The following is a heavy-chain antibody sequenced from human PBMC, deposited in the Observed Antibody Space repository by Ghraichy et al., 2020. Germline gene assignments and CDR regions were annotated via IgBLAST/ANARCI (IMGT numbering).Heavy chain of an antibody. D-gene: IGHD1-14*01. V-gene: IGHV5-51*01. CDR2: IYPGDSDT. CDR1: GYSFTSYW. Sequence: GESLNISCKGSGYSFTSYWIGWVRQMPGKGLEWMGIIYPGDSDTRYSPSFQGQVTISADKSISTAYLQWSSLKASDTAMYYCARRSEVFGDYYYGMDVWGQGTTVTVSS. CDR3: ARRSEVFGDYYYGMDV. J-gene: IGHJ6*02.